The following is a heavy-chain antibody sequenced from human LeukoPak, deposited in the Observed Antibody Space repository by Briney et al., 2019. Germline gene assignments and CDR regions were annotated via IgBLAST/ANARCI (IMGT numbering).Heavy chain of an antibody. V-gene: IGHV3-33*06. CDR3: AKDAQRGFDYSNSLEY. J-gene: IGHJ4*02. CDR1: GFTFSHFG. CDR2: IWNDGNNE. D-gene: IGHD4-11*01. Sequence: GGSLRLSCAASGFTFSHFGMHWVRQAPGKGLEWVAVIWNDGNNEYDGDSVKGRFTISRDNSKNTVSLQMNSLRDEDTAGYCCAKDAQRGFDYSNSLEYWGQGTLVTVSS.